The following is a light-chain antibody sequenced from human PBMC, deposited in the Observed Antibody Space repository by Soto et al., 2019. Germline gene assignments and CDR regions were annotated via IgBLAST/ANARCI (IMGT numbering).Light chain of an antibody. CDR1: ASNIGAGYD. CDR3: QSYDSGLSGRV. J-gene: IGLJ3*02. V-gene: IGLV1-40*01. Sequence: QSALTQPPSVSGAPGQRITISCAGSASNIGAGYDVHWYQQLPGTAPKLLIYDNINRPSGVPDRVSGSKSGTSASLAITGLQTEDEADYYCQSYDSGLSGRVFGGGTKLTVL. CDR2: DNI.